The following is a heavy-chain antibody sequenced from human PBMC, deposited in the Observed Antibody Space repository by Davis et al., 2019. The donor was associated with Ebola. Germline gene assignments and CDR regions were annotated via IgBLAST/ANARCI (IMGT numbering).Heavy chain of an antibody. J-gene: IGHJ4*02. V-gene: IGHV4-38-2*02. CDR3: ARRRLSFEAIDY. CDR1: GYSISSGYY. CDR2: IYYRGTT. D-gene: IGHD1-26*01. Sequence: MPSETLSLTCTVSGYSISSGYYWGWIRQPPGKGLEWIGSIYYRGTTYYTPSLKSRVTISVDTSKNQFSLKLNSVSAADTAVYYCARRRLSFEAIDYWGQGTLVTVSS.